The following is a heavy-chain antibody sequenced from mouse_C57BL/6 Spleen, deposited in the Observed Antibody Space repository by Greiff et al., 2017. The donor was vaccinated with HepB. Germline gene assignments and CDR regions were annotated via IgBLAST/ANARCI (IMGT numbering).Heavy chain of an antibody. V-gene: IGHV1-81*01. Sequence: QVQLKQSGAELARPGASVKLSCKASGYTFTSYGISWVKQRTGQGLEWIGEIYPRSGNTYYNEKFKGKATLTADKSSSTAYMELRSLTSEDSAVYFCARSEGDYYGSRAWFAYWGQGTLVTVSA. CDR3: ARSEGDYYGSRAWFAY. D-gene: IGHD1-1*01. J-gene: IGHJ3*01. CDR2: IYPRSGNT. CDR1: GYTFTSYG.